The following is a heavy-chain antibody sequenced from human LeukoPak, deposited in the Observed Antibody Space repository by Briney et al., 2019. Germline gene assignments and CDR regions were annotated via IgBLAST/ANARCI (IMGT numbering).Heavy chain of an antibody. CDR3: ARDFVGGAYDL. V-gene: IGHV3-30*04. CDR2: ISYDGNNK. J-gene: IGHJ3*01. CDR1: GFTFSSYA. D-gene: IGHD3-10*01. Sequence: PGRSLRLSCAASGFTFSSYAMHGVRQAPGKGLEWVAVISYDGNNKYYADSVQGRFTISRDNSKNTLYLQMSTLRPEDTAVYHCARDFVGGAYDLWGQGTMVTVSS.